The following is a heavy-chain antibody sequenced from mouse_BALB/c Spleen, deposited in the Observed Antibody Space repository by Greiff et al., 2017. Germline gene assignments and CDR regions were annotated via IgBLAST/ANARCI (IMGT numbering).Heavy chain of an antibody. D-gene: IGHD1-1*01. CDR3: ARDLSFLTSVGYAMDY. Sequence: QVQLKESGPGLVAPSQSLSITCTVSGFSLTGYGVNWVRQPPGKGLEWLGMIWGDGSTDYNSALKSRLSISKDNSKSQVFLKMNSLQTDDTARYYCARDLSFLTSVGYAMDYWGQGTSVTVSS. V-gene: IGHV2-6-7*01. CDR1: GFSLTGYG. J-gene: IGHJ4*01. CDR2: IWGDGST.